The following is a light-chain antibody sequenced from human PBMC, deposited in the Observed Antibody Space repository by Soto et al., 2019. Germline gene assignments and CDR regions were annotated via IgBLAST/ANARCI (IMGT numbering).Light chain of an antibody. CDR2: GSS. J-gene: IGKJ2*01. CDR1: QNVGSAF. V-gene: IGKV3-20*01. Sequence: EIVLTQSPGTLSLSPGETAALSCRASQNVGSAFLAWYQQRPGQSPRLLLYGSSTRAAGIPDKFRGGRSGSDFTLTISRVEPEDLADYCCQSYDNPIHTFGQGAKLEI. CDR3: QSYDNPIHT.